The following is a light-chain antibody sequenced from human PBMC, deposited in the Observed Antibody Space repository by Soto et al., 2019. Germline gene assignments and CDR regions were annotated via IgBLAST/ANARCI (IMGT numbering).Light chain of an antibody. CDR1: SSNIGSYY. CDR2: RNN. V-gene: IGLV1-47*01. Sequence: QSVLTQPPSASGTPGQRVTISCSGSSSNIGSYYVYWYQQLPGTAPKLLIYRNNQRPSGVPDRFSGSKSGTSASLAISGLRSEDEADYCCAAWDDSLSGRGVFGGGTKLTVL. J-gene: IGLJ3*02. CDR3: AAWDDSLSGRGV.